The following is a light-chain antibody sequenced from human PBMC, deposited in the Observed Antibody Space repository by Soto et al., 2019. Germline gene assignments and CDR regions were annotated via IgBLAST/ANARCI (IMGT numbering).Light chain of an antibody. V-gene: IGKV3-20*01. CDR1: QSVSSRF. Sequence: EIVLTQSPGTLSLSPGERATLSCMASQSVSSRFLVWYQQKPGQAPRLLIYGASSRATDIPDRFSGSGSGTDFTLTISSLESDDFAVYYCQQYGSSYPWTFGQGTKVDIK. J-gene: IGKJ1*01. CDR3: QQYGSSYPWT. CDR2: GAS.